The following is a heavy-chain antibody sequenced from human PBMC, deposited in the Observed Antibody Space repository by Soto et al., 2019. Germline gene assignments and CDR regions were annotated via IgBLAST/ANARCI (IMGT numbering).Heavy chain of an antibody. CDR1: GYSFTSYW. D-gene: IGHD2-2*02. CDR3: ARHPNIGVVPAAILSRPYYYYGMDV. Sequence: GESLKISCKGSGYSFTSYWISWVRQMPGKGLEWMGRIDPSDSYTNYSPSFQGNVTISTDKSISTAYLQWSSLKASDAAMYYCARHPNIGVVPAAILSRPYYYYGMDVWGQGTTVTVSS. J-gene: IGHJ6*02. CDR2: IDPSDSYT. V-gene: IGHV5-10-1*01.